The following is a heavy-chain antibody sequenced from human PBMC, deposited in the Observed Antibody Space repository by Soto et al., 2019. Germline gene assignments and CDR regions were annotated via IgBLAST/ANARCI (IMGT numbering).Heavy chain of an antibody. CDR1: GGSISSYF. Sequence: SETLSFTCTVSGGSISSYFYIWVRQPPGKGLEWIGSVYYTGTTDYNPSLKSRVTISVDTSKTQFSLNLRSVTAADTTVYYCARDLAAVPRAFDYWGRGTLVTVSS. CDR3: ARDLAAVPRAFDY. D-gene: IGHD6-13*01. J-gene: IGHJ4*02. V-gene: IGHV4-59*01. CDR2: VYYTGTT.